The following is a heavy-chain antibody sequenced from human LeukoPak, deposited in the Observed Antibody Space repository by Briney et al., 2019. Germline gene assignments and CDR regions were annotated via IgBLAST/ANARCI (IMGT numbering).Heavy chain of an antibody. CDR1: GFTFSSYS. CDR3: AKDILYYYDSSGYYFTGFDY. Sequence: GGSLRLSCAASGFTFSSYSMNWVRQAPGKGLEWVSYISSSSSTIYYADSVRGRFTISRDNAKNSLYLQMNSLRAEDTALYYCAKDILYYYDSSGYYFTGFDYWGQGTLVTVSS. CDR2: ISSSSSTI. V-gene: IGHV3-48*01. J-gene: IGHJ4*02. D-gene: IGHD3-22*01.